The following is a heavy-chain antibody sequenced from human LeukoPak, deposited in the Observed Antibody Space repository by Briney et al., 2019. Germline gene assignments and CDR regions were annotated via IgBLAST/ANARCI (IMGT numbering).Heavy chain of an antibody. CDR1: GFTFSSYA. CDR2: ISGSGGST. J-gene: IGHJ5*02. Sequence: QPGGSLRLSCAASGFTFSSYAMSWVRQAPGKGLEWVSAISGSGGSTYYADSVKGRFTISRDNSKNTLYLQMNSLRAEDTAVYYCAKDPRGSSSFWGPPHDNWFDPWGQGTLVTVSS. V-gene: IGHV3-23*01. D-gene: IGHD7-27*01. CDR3: AKDPRGSSSFWGPPHDNWFDP.